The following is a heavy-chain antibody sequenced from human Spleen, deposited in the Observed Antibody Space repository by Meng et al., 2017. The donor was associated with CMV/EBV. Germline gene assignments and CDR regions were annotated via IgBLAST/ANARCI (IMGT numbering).Heavy chain of an antibody. V-gene: IGHV5-51*01. CDR3: ARTSQGIAAAGWFDP. CDR1: GYSFTNYW. Sequence: GESLKISCKGSGYSFTNYWIGWVRQMPGKGLEWMGIIYPGDSDTRYSPSFQGQVTISADKSISTAYLQWSSLKASDTAMYYCARTSQGIAAAGWFDPWGQGTLVTVSS. D-gene: IGHD6-13*01. J-gene: IGHJ5*02. CDR2: IYPGDSDT.